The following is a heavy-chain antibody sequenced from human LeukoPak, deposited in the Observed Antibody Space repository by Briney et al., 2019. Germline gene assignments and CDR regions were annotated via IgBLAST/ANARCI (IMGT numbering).Heavy chain of an antibody. Sequence: SETLSLTCTVSGGSISSGDYYWSWIRQPAGKGLEWIGRIYTSGSTNYNPSLKSRVTMSLDMSKNQFSLKLNSVTAADTAVYYCATDLVAFDYWGQGALVIVSS. D-gene: IGHD2-15*01. CDR3: ATDLVAFDY. V-gene: IGHV4-61*02. J-gene: IGHJ4*02. CDR1: GGSISSGDYY. CDR2: IYTSGST.